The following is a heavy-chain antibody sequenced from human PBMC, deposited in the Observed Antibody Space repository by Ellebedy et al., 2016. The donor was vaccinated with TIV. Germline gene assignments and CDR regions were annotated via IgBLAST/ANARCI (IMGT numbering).Heavy chain of an antibody. J-gene: IGHJ4*02. CDR2: IQYNGRP. CDR1: GGFNSDYY. Sequence: MPSETLSLTCTVSGGFNSDYYWSWIRQSPGKGPEWIGYIQYNGRPRFDPSLKSRVTMSVDTSKNQFSLRLSSLTAADTAIYYCARTTMGGEWPYFDYWGQGALVTVSS. V-gene: IGHV4-59*08. CDR3: ARTTMGGEWPYFDY. D-gene: IGHD3-10*01.